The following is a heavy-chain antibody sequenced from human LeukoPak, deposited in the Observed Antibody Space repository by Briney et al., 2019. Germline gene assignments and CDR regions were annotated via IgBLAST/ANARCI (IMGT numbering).Heavy chain of an antibody. J-gene: IGHJ4*02. CDR1: GFTFSSYE. D-gene: IGHD2-15*01. CDR3: ARAPGYCSGGSCFPAGNFDY. CDR2: ISSSGSTI. Sequence: GGSLRLSCAASGFTFSSYEMNWVCQAPGKGLEWVSYISSSGSTIYYADSVKGRFTISRDNAKNSLYLQMNSLRAEDTAVYYCARAPGYCSGGSCFPAGNFDYWGQGTLVTVSS. V-gene: IGHV3-48*03.